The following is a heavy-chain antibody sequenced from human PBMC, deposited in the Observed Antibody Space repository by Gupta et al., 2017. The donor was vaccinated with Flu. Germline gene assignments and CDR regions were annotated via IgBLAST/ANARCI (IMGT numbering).Heavy chain of an antibody. Sequence: QVQLVQSGAAATKPGASVMVLCKASGYTFTGYYMHWVRQAPGQGLEWMGWINPNSGGTNYAQRFQGRVTMTRDTSISTAYMELSRLRSDDTAVDYCARASTLTQDYHSGMGVWGQGTTVTVSS. J-gene: IGHJ6*02. V-gene: IGHV1-2*02. CDR2: INPNSGGT. CDR1: GYTFTGYY. D-gene: IGHD4/OR15-4a*01. CDR3: ARASTLTQDYHSGMGV.